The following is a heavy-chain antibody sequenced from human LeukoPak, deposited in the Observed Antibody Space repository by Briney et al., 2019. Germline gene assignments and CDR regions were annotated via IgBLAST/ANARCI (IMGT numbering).Heavy chain of an antibody. J-gene: IGHJ4*02. V-gene: IGHV1-2*02. CDR2: INPNSGGT. CDR1: GYTFTGYY. Sequence: ASVKVSCKASGYTFTGYYMHWVRQAPGQGLEWMGWINPNSGGTNYAQKFQGRVTMTRDTSISTAYMELSRLRSDDTAVYYCARVKGYCSGGSCYPDDYWGQGTLVTVSS. CDR3: ARVKGYCSGGSCYPDDY. D-gene: IGHD2-15*01.